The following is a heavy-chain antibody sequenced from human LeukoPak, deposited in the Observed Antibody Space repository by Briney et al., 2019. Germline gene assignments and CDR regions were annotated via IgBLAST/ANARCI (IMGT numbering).Heavy chain of an antibody. CDR1: GFTFSSYA. CDR2: ISGSGGST. V-gene: IGHV3-23*01. D-gene: IGHD1-26*01. J-gene: IGHJ4*02. Sequence: GGSLRLSCAASGFTFSSYAMSWVRQAPGKGLEWVSAISGSGGSTYYADSVKGRFTISRDNSKNTLYLQMNSLRAEDTAVYYCARERYSGSYYAPTALDYWGQGTLVTVSS. CDR3: ARERYSGSYYAPTALDY.